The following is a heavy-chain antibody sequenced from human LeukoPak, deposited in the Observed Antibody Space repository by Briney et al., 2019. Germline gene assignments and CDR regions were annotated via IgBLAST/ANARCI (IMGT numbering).Heavy chain of an antibody. CDR1: GGSISSYY. Sequence: SQTLSLTRTVSGGSISSYYWSWIRQSPGKGLEWIGYVYSSGSTNSNPSLKSRVTISVDTSKNQFSLKLSSVTAADTAVYYCARLNYYDGSGYRYWYFDLWGRGTLVTVSS. V-gene: IGHV4-59*12. D-gene: IGHD3-22*01. CDR2: VYSSGST. CDR3: ARLNYYDGSGYRYWYFDL. J-gene: IGHJ2*01.